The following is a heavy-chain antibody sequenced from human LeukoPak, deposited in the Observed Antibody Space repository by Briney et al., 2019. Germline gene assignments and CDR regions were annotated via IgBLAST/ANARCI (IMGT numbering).Heavy chain of an antibody. CDR3: SKDKVAANAFDI. V-gene: IGHV4-39*07. Sequence: SETLSLTCTVSGGSISSSSYYWGWVRQPPGKGLEWIASFFYSGSTYYNPSLKSRVTISVDTSKNQFFLKLTSVTAADTAVYYCSKDKVAANAFDIWGQGTMVTVSS. D-gene: IGHD6-19*01. J-gene: IGHJ3*02. CDR1: GGSISSSSYY. CDR2: FFYSGST.